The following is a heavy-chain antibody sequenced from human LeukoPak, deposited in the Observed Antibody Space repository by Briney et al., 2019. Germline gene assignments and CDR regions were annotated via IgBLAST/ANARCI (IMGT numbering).Heavy chain of an antibody. CDR3: AKDGGGWYTTGWYYFDY. V-gene: IGHV3-48*03. CDR1: GFTFSSYE. CDR2: VSSSGSTI. D-gene: IGHD6-19*01. J-gene: IGHJ4*02. Sequence: GGSLRLSCAASGFTFSSYEMNWVRQAPGKGLEWVSYVSSSGSTIYYADSVKGRFTVSRDNSRNTLYLQMNSLRVDDTALYYCAKDGGGWYTTGWYYFDYWGQGTLVTVSS.